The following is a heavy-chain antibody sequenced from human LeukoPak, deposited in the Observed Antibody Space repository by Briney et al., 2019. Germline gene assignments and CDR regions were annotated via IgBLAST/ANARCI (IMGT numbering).Heavy chain of an antibody. J-gene: IGHJ4*02. CDR1: GFTFGDYA. Sequence: GGSLRLSCTASGFTFGDYAMSWVRQAPGKGLEWVGFIRSKAYGGTTEYAASVKGRFTISRDDYKSIAYLQMNSLKTEDTAVYYCTRDHPIPYYYDSSGYSDYWGQGTLVTVSS. CDR3: TRDHPIPYYYDSSGYSDY. V-gene: IGHV3-49*04. D-gene: IGHD3-22*01. CDR2: IRSKAYGGTT.